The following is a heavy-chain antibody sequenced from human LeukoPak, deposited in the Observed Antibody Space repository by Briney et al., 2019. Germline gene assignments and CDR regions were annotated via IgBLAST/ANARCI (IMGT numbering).Heavy chain of an antibody. CDR2: INHSGST. D-gene: IGHD3-10*01. V-gene: IGHV4-34*01. CDR3: ARVKEFTMVRGDPFDY. Sequence: SETLSPTCAVYGGSFSGYYWSWIRQPPGKGLEWIGEINHSGSTNYNPSLKSRVTISVDTSKNQFSLKLSSVTAADMAVYYCARVKEFTMVRGDPFDYWGQGTLVTVSS. J-gene: IGHJ4*02. CDR1: GGSFSGYY.